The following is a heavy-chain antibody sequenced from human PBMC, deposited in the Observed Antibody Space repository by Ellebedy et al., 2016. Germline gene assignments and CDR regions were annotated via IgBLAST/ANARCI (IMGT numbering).Heavy chain of an antibody. Sequence: GESLKISXAASGFTFSSYGMHWVRQAPGKGLEWVAVIWYDGSNKYYADSVKGRFTISRDNSKNTLYLQMNSLRAEDTAVYYCAREDDFWSGLDFDYWGQGTLVTVSS. J-gene: IGHJ4*02. CDR3: AREDDFWSGLDFDY. CDR2: IWYDGSNK. D-gene: IGHD3-3*01. V-gene: IGHV3-33*01. CDR1: GFTFSSYG.